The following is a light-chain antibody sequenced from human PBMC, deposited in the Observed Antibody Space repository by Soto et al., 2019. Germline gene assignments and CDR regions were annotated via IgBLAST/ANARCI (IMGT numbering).Light chain of an antibody. CDR2: AAS. CDR1: PSVPSDL. J-gene: IGKJ2*01. CDR3: HQYGRSPQT. V-gene: IGKV3-20*01. Sequence: EIVLTQSPGTLSLSPGERATLSCRASPSVPSDLLAWYQQKPGQAPRLVIYAASRRATGIPDRFSGSGSGTDFTLTISRLEPEDFVVYFCHQYGRSPQTFGQGTKLDIK.